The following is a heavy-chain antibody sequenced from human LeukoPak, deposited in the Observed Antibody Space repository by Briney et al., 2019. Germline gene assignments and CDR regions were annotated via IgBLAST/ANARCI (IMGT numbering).Heavy chain of an antibody. Sequence: GGSLRLACAASGFTFNNYGMSRVHHAPGKGLEWVSFISGNGGRTDYAESVKGRFTISRDNSKKMVYLQMNSLRDEDTATYYCAKDPNGDYVGTFDMWGQGTMVTVSS. CDR1: GFTFNNYG. J-gene: IGHJ3*02. D-gene: IGHD4-17*01. V-gene: IGHV3-23*01. CDR2: ISGNGGRT. CDR3: AKDPNGDYVGTFDM.